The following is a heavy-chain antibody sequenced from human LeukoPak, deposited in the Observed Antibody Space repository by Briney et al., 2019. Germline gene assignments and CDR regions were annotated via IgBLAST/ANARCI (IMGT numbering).Heavy chain of an antibody. V-gene: IGHV4-39*01. CDR2: ISSRGSP. J-gene: IGHJ4*02. CDR1: GGSFSSSDYY. Sequence: SETLSLTCTVSGGSFSSSDYYWGCNSQHPGKGLELLGAISSRGSPYYNPSLKSRVTISVDSSKNQFSLKLSSVTAADTAVYYCARRTSNPVGAIDYWGQGALVTVSS. D-gene: IGHD1-26*01. CDR3: ARRTSNPVGAIDY.